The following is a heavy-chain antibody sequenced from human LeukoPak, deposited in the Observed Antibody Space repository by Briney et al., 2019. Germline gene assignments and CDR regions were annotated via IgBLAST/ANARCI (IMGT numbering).Heavy chain of an antibody. CDR1: GGSFSGYY. CDR3: AIANWARGDFDY. Sequence: SETLSLTCAVYGGSFSGYYWSWIRQPPGKGLEWIGEINHSGSTNYNPSLKSRVTISVDTSKNQFSLKLSSVTAADTAVYYCAIANWARGDFDYWGQGTLVTVSS. D-gene: IGHD7-27*01. V-gene: IGHV4-34*01. J-gene: IGHJ4*02. CDR2: INHSGST.